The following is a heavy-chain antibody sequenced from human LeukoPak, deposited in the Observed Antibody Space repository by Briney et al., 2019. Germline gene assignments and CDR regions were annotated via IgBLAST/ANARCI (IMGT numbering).Heavy chain of an antibody. J-gene: IGHJ6*02. Sequence: GRSLRLSCAASGFTFSSYAMHWVRQAPGKGLEWVAVISYDGSNKYYADSVKGRCTISRDNSKNTLYLQMNSLRAEDTAVYYCARGDYYGSGTYYYYGMDVWGQGTTVTVSS. CDR2: ISYDGSNK. CDR3: ARGDYYGSGTYYYYGMDV. CDR1: GFTFSSYA. D-gene: IGHD3-10*01. V-gene: IGHV3-30-3*01.